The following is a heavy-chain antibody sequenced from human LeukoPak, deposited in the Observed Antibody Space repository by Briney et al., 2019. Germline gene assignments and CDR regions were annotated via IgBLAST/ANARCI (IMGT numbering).Heavy chain of an antibody. CDR1: GYSFDDYW. J-gene: IGHJ3*02. D-gene: IGHD5-24*01. V-gene: IGHV5-51*01. CDR2: IYPGDSDT. Sequence: GESLKISCQGSGYSFDDYWIAWVRQMPGKGLEWMGIIYPGDSDTRYSPSFQGQVTISADKSISTAYLQWSSLKASDTAMYYCANSRDGYNWMAFDIWGQGTMVTVSS. CDR3: ANSRDGYNWMAFDI.